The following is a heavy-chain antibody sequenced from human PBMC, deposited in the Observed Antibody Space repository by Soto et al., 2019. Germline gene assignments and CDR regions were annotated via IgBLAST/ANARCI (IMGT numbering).Heavy chain of an antibody. J-gene: IGHJ1*01. CDR1: GFTFSSYE. CDR3: ARDPEYYYDSSGPGDFQH. V-gene: IGHV3-48*03. Sequence: GGSLRLSCAASGFTFSSYEMNWVRQAPGKGLEWVSYISSSGSTIYYADSVKGRFTISRDNAKNSLYLQMNSLRAEDTAVYYCARDPEYYYDSSGPGDFQHWGQGTLVTVSS. D-gene: IGHD3-22*01. CDR2: ISSSGSTI.